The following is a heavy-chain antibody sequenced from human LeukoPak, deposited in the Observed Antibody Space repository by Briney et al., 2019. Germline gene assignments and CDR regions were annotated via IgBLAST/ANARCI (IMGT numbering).Heavy chain of an antibody. CDR2: ITADGSTT. CDR3: VRVGGYYFDY. D-gene: IGHD1-26*01. CDR1: GFTFSSYW. J-gene: IGHJ4*02. V-gene: IGHV3-74*01. Sequence: GGSLRLSCAASGFTFSSYWMYWVRQAPGKGLVWVSRITADGSTTTYADSVKGRFTISRDNAENTLYLQMNSLRAEDTAVYYCVRVGGYYFDYWGQGTLVTVSS.